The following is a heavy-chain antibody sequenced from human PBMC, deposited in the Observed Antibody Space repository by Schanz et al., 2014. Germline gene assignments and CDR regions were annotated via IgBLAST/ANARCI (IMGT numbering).Heavy chain of an antibody. CDR1: GFTFSSYW. D-gene: IGHD7-27*01. CDR2: IKQDGSEK. Sequence: EVQLVESGGGLVQPGGSLRLSCAASGFTFSSYWMSWVRQAPGERLEWVANIKQDGSEKYYVDSVKGRSTISRDNAKKSLYLQMNSLRPEATAVYYCAKYGGELGVSFEYWGQGTLVTVSS. V-gene: IGHV3-7*01. J-gene: IGHJ4*02. CDR3: AKYGGELGVSFEY.